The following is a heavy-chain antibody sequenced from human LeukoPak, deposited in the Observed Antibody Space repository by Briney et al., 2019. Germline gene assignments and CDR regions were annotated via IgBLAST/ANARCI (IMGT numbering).Heavy chain of an antibody. CDR2: ISYDGTEK. D-gene: IGHD1-26*01. CDR3: ARWGYSGSYRNFDY. CDR1: GFNFRSYG. Sequence: GGSLRLSCAASGFNFRSYGMQWVRQAPGKGLEWVTLISYDGTEKYYAASVRGRFTISRDNSKNTLYLQMNSLRAEDTAVYYCARWGYSGSYRNFDYWGQGTLVTVSS. V-gene: IGHV3-30*03. J-gene: IGHJ4*02.